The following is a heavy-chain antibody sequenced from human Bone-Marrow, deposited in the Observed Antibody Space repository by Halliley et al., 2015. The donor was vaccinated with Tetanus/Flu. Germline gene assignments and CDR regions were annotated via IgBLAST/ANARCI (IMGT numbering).Heavy chain of an antibody. D-gene: IGHD3-16*01. Sequence: WVSVFYSGGGTYYADSGKGRFTISRDDWKNTVYLQINGLRVEDSGMYYCAGDSSPTTIMRGDYWGQGTLVTVSS. CDR2: FYSGGGT. J-gene: IGHJ4*02. CDR3: AGDSSPTTIMRGDY. V-gene: IGHV3-66*01.